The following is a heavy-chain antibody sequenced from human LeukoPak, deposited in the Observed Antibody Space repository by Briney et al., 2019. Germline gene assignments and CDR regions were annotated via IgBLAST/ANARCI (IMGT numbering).Heavy chain of an antibody. CDR1: GGSISSGSYY. Sequence: SETLSLTCTVSGGSISSGSYYWSWIRQPAGKGLEWIGRIYTSGSTNYNPSLKSRVTISVDTSKNQFSLKLSSVTAADTAVYYCARAKNYYDSSGYDGEVFDYWGQGTLVTVSS. CDR2: IYTSGST. V-gene: IGHV4-61*02. J-gene: IGHJ4*02. CDR3: ARAKNYYDSSGYDGEVFDY. D-gene: IGHD3-22*01.